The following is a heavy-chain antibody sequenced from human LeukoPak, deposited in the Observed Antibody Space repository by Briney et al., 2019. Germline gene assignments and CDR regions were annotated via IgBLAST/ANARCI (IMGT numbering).Heavy chain of an antibody. D-gene: IGHD3-10*01. J-gene: IGHJ5*02. CDR3: ARGLGYGSGSYSRRNNWFDP. V-gene: IGHV4-34*01. Sequence: PSETLSLTCAVYGGSFSGYYWSWIRQPPGKGLEWIGEINHSGSTNYNPSLKSRVTISVDTSKKQFSLKLSSVTAADTAVYYCARGLGYGSGSYSRRNNWFDPWGQGTLVTVSS. CDR1: GGSFSGYY. CDR2: INHSGST.